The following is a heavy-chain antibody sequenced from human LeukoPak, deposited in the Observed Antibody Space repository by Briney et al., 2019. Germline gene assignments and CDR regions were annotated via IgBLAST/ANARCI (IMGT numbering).Heavy chain of an antibody. CDR3: ARVQYGDYVGY. D-gene: IGHD4-17*01. CDR2: INHSGST. CDR1: VDSINNTNSY. Sequence: PSETLSLTCTVSVDSINNTNSYWGWIRQPPGKGLEWIGEINHSGSTNYNPSLKSRVTISVDTSKNQFSLKLSSVTAADTATYYCARVQYGDYVGYWGQGTLVTVSS. V-gene: IGHV4-39*07. J-gene: IGHJ4*02.